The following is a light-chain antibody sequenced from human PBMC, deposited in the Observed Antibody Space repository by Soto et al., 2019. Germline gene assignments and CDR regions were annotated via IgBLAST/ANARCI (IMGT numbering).Light chain of an antibody. J-gene: IGKJ1*01. V-gene: IGKV3-15*01. CDR3: QQYNDWPWT. Sequence: EIVMTQSPATLSVSPGERATLSCRASQRVSSNLAWYQQKPGQTPRLLIYGASSRATGLPARFSGSGSGTEFTLTISSLQYEDFAVYYCQQYNDWPWTFGQGTKVDIK. CDR1: QRVSSN. CDR2: GAS.